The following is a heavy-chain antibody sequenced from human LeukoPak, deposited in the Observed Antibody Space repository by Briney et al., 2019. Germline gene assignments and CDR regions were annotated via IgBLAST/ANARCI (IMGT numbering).Heavy chain of an antibody. CDR1: GCTFSSYE. CDR2: ISSSGSTI. CDR3: ARDGLPYYFDY. J-gene: IGHJ4*02. Sequence: GGSLRLSCAASGCTFSSYEMNWVRQAPGKGLEWVSYISSSGSTIYYADSVKGRFTISRDNAKNSLYLQMNSLRAEDTAVYYCARDGLPYYFDYWGQGTLVTVSS. V-gene: IGHV3-48*03. D-gene: IGHD5-12*01.